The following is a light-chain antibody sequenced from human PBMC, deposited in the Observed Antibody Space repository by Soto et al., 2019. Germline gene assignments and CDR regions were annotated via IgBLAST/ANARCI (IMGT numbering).Light chain of an antibody. J-gene: IGKJ4*01. CDR3: QKYNSPPLT. CDR1: QAIGVY. V-gene: IGKV1-27*01. Sequence: GDRVTITCRASQAIGVYLAWFQQRPGRVPSLLIYAASTLQSGVPSRFSGSGSGTDFTLTISSLQPEDVATYYCQKYNSPPLTFGGGTKVEIK. CDR2: AAS.